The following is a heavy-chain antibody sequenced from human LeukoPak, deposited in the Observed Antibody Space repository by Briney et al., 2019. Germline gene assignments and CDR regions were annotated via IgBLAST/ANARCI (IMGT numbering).Heavy chain of an antibody. D-gene: IGHD5-12*01. CDR1: GFTFSSYS. CDR2: ISSSSSYI. V-gene: IGHV3-21*01. CDR3: ARNGNSGYDSLDY. J-gene: IGHJ4*02. Sequence: GGSLRPSCAASGFTFSSYSMNWVRQAPGKGLKWVSSISSSSSYIYYADSVKGRFTISRDNAKNSLYLQMNSLRAEDTAVYYCARNGNSGYDSLDYWGQGTLVTVSS.